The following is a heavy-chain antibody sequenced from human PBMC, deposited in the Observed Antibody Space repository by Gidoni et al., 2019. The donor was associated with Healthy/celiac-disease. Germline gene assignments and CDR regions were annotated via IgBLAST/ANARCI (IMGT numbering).Heavy chain of an antibody. V-gene: IGHV1-24*01. CDR1: GYTLTELS. CDR2: FDPEDGET. CDR3: ATAATMVRGVITFYYYGMDV. Sequence: QVQLVQSGAEVKKPGASVKVSCKVSGYTLTELSMHWVRQAPGKGLEWMGGFDPEDGETIYAQKFQGRVTMTEDTSTDTAYMELSSLRSEDTAVYYCATAATMVRGVITFYYYGMDVWGQGTTVTVSS. J-gene: IGHJ6*02. D-gene: IGHD3-10*01.